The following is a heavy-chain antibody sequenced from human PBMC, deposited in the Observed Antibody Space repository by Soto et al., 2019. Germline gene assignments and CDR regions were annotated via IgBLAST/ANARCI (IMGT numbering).Heavy chain of an antibody. CDR3: AKQHVTIFGVVIHYYYGMDV. CDR1: GFTFSSYA. D-gene: IGHD3-3*01. CDR2: ISGSGGST. J-gene: IGHJ6*02. V-gene: IGHV3-23*01. Sequence: GGSLRLSCAASGFTFSSYAMSWVRQAPGKGLEWVSAISGSGGSTYYADSVKGQFTISRDNSKNTLYLQMNSLRAEDTAVYYCAKQHVTIFGVVIHYYYGMDVWGQGTTVTVSS.